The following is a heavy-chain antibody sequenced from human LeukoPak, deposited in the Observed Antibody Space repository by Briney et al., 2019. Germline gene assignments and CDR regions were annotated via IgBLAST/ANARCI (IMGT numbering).Heavy chain of an antibody. CDR1: GYTFTNYV. Sequence: ASVKVSCKASGYTFTNYVISWVRQAPGQGLEWMGWISAYNDNINYAQKLQGRVTMTTDTSTSTAYMELRSLRSDDTAVYYCARDLHGAHYFDYWGQGTLVTVSS. V-gene: IGHV1-18*01. D-gene: IGHD4-17*01. CDR2: ISAYNDNI. J-gene: IGHJ4*02. CDR3: ARDLHGAHYFDY.